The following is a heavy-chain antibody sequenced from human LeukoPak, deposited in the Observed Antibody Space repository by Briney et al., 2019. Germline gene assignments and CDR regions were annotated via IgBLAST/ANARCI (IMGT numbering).Heavy chain of an antibody. D-gene: IGHD3-10*01. J-gene: IGHJ4*02. Sequence: GGSLRLSCAASGFTFTNAWMSWVRQAPGKGLEWVGRITSKTDGGTTDYAAPVKGRFTISRDDSKNTLYLQMNSLKTEDTAVYYCTTPLFYWGQGTLVTVSS. CDR1: GFTFTNAW. V-gene: IGHV3-15*01. CDR2: ITSKTDGGTT. CDR3: TTPLFY.